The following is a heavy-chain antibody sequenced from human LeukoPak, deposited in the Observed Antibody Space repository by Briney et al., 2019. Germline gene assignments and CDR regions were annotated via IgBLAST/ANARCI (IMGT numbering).Heavy chain of an antibody. D-gene: IGHD6-19*01. CDR1: GFSISSHW. CDR3: TTDPGIAVAGSNWFDP. J-gene: IGHJ5*02. Sequence: PGGSLRLSCVASGFSISSHWMSWVRQAPGKGLEWVGRIKSKTDGGTTDYAAPVKGRFTISRDDSKNTLYLQMNSLKTEDTAVYYCTTDPGIAVAGSNWFDPWGQRTLVTVSS. CDR2: IKSKTDGGTT. V-gene: IGHV3-15*01.